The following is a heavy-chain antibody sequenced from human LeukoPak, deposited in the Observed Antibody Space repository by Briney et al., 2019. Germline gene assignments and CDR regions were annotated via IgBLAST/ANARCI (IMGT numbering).Heavy chain of an antibody. CDR1: GGSITNYY. D-gene: IGHD2-21*02. V-gene: IGHV4-4*07. CDR2: IYISGST. J-gene: IGHJ5*02. Sequence: SETLSLTCTVSGGSITNYYWNWIRQPAGKGLEWIGHIYISGSTNHNPSLKSRVTISVDTSKNQFSLKLSSVTAADTAVYYCARHHCGGDCRPYNWFDPWGQGTLVTVSS. CDR3: ARHHCGGDCRPYNWFDP.